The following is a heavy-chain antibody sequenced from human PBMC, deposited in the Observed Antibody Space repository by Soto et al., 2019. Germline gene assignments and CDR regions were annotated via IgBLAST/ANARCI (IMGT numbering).Heavy chain of an antibody. CDR1: GCSISSYY. Sequence: ADTLCLTFTVSGCSISSYYWSWIRQPPGKGLEWILYIYYSGSTNYNPSLKSLVTISVDTSKNQFSLKLSSVTAAETAAYYFAAQKSSSFDXWGQGTLVTVSX. D-gene: IGHD6-13*01. CDR3: AAQKSSSFDX. J-gene: IGHJ4*02. CDR2: IYYSGST. V-gene: IGHV4-59*01.